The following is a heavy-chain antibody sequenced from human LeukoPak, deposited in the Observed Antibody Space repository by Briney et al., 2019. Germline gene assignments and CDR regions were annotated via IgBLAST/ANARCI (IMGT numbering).Heavy chain of an antibody. Sequence: GGSLRLSCAASGFTFSSYWMSWVRQAPGKGLEWVANISEPGTEQFYADSVKGRFTLSRDNAKNSVHLLMSSLRVEDTAVYYCARDWEHARYNWGQGTLVIVSP. CDR2: ISEPGTEQ. D-gene: IGHD1/OR15-1a*01. V-gene: IGHV3-7*01. CDR3: ARDWEHARYN. CDR1: GFTFSSYW. J-gene: IGHJ4*02.